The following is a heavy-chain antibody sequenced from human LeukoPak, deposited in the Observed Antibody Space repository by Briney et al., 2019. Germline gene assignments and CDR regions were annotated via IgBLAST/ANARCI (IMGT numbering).Heavy chain of an antibody. CDR1: GGSISSYY. CDR3: ARGPLWFGELFHPWFAP. J-gene: IGHJ5*02. V-gene: IGHV4-59*01. D-gene: IGHD3-10*01. Sequence: SETLSLTCTVSGGSISSYYWSWIRQPPGKGLEWIGYIYYSGSTNYNPSLKSRVTISVDTSKNHFSLKLSSVTAADTAVYYCARGPLWFGELFHPWFAPWGQGTLVTVSS. CDR2: IYYSGST.